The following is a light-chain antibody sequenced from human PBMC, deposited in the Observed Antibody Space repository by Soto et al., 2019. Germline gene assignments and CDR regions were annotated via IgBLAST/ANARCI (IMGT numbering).Light chain of an antibody. CDR1: QSVLHSSNNKNY. J-gene: IGKJ1*01. CDR2: WAY. V-gene: IGKV4-1*01. CDR3: QQYYSTPPT. Sequence: DIVMTQSPDSLAVSLGERATINCRSSQSVLHSSNNKNYLAWYQQRPGQPPTLLIYWAYTRESGVPDRFSGSGSGTEFTLTISSLQAEDVAVYYCQQYYSTPPTFGQGTKVEIK.